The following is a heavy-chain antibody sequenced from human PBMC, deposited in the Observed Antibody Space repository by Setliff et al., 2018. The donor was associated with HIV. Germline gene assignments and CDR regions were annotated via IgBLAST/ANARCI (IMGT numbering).Heavy chain of an antibody. CDR3: VRWRGAQSEFDY. CDR2: IMQDGSEK. J-gene: IGHJ4*02. D-gene: IGHD3-3*01. Sequence: PGGSLRLSCAVSGFTFITSTMNWVRQAPGKGLEWVANIMQDGSEKFYVDSVMGRFTISRDNAENSLYLQMNSLRVADTAVYYCVRWRGAQSEFDYWGQGTLVTVSS. V-gene: IGHV3-7*03. CDR1: GFTFITST.